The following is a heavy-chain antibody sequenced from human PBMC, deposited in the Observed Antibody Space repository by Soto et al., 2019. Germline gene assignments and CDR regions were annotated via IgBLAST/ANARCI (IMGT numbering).Heavy chain of an antibody. CDR3: ARDGDQWDQRFCDN. Sequence: QVQLVQSAPELTKPGTSVKVSCRVSGHITGHYGISWVRLRAGQGLEWMGWISAHRGHTNYAHKFRGRVTMTTDPSTATVSMELTNLLSDDTAVYFCARDGDQWDQRFCDNWGQGTLVTVSS. CDR2: ISAHRGHT. CDR1: GHITGHYG. V-gene: IGHV1-18*01. D-gene: IGHD1-26*01. J-gene: IGHJ4*02.